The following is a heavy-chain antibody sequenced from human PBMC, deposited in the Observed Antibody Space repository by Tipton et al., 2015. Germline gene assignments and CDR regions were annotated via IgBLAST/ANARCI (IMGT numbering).Heavy chain of an antibody. CDR2: ISYDGSNK. D-gene: IGHD3-3*01. Sequence: RSLRLSCAASGFTFSSYAMSWVRQAPGKGLEWVASISYDGSNKYYADSVKGRFTISRDNSKNTLYLQMNSLRAEDTAVYYCARGTIFGVVSTDYWGQGTLVTVSS. J-gene: IGHJ4*02. V-gene: IGHV3-30*03. CDR1: GFTFSSYA. CDR3: ARGTIFGVVSTDY.